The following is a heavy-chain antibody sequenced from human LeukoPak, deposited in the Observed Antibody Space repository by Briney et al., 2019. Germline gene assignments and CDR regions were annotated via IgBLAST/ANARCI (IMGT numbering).Heavy chain of an antibody. D-gene: IGHD3-22*01. CDR3: ARGRSGHYDSSGYRRKNFDY. Sequence: SETLSLTCTVSGGSISNYYWSWIRQPPGKGLEWIGYIYYSGSTYYNPSLKSRVTISVDTSKNQFSLKLSSVTAADTAVYYCARGRSGHYDSSGYRRKNFDYWGQGALVTVSS. CDR1: GGSISNYY. V-gene: IGHV4-59*12. CDR2: IYYSGST. J-gene: IGHJ4*02.